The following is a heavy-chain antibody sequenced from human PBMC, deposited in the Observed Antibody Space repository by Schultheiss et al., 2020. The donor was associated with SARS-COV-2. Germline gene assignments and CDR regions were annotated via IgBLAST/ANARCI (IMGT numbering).Heavy chain of an antibody. Sequence: GSLRLSCAASGFTFSSYSMNWVRQAPGKGLEWIGSIYHSGSTYYNPSLKSRVTISVDTSKNQFSLKLSSVTAADTAVYYCARGWRGTEGFDYWGQGTLVTVSS. CDR3: ARGWRGTEGFDY. CDR1: GFTFSSYS. CDR2: IYHSGST. D-gene: IGHD3-3*01. J-gene: IGHJ4*02. V-gene: IGHV4-38-2*01.